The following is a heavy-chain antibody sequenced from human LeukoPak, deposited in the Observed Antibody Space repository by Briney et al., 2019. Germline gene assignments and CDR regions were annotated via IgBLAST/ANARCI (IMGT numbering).Heavy chain of an antibody. CDR3: ARHYDILTGYYSAGVDY. CDR1: GFTFSSYA. D-gene: IGHD3-9*01. CDR2: ISYDGSNK. Sequence: GGSLRLSCAASGFTFSSYAMHWVRQAPGKGLEWVAVISYDGSNKYYADSVKGRFTISRDNSKNTLYLQMNSLRAEDTALYHCARHYDILTGYYSAGVDYWGQGTLVTVSS. J-gene: IGHJ4*02. V-gene: IGHV3-30-3*01.